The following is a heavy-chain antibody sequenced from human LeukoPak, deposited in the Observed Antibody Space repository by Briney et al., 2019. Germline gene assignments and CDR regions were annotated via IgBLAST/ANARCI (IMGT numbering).Heavy chain of an antibody. D-gene: IGHD2-21*01. V-gene: IGHV5-10-1*01. Sequence: GESLKISCKRSGYRFTSYWISWVRQMPGKGREWMGRIDPSASYTNYSPSFQGHVTISDDTSISTAYLQWSSLKASDSAMYYCARLFPGAPFDIWGQGTMVTVSS. J-gene: IGHJ3*02. CDR1: GYRFTSYW. CDR3: ARLFPGAPFDI. CDR2: IDPSASYT.